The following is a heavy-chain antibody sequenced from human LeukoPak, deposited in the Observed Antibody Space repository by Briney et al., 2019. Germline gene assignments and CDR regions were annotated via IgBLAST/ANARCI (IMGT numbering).Heavy chain of an antibody. V-gene: IGHV1-2*06. CDR1: GYTFTGYY. J-gene: IGHJ4*02. CDR3: ATHMTSVTTSLDY. D-gene: IGHD4-17*01. CDR2: INPNSGGT. Sequence: GASVKVSCKASGYTFTGYYMHWVRQAPGQGLEWMGRINPNSGGTNYAQKFQGRVTMTRDTSISTAYMELSRLRSDDTAVYYCATHMTSVTTSLDYWGQGTLVTVSS.